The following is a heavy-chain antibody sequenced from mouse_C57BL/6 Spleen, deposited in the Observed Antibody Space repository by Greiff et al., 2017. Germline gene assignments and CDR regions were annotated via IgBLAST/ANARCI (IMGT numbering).Heavy chain of an antibody. Sequence: QVHVKQSGAELVKPGASVKISCKASGYAFSSYWMNWVKQRPGKGLEWIGQIYPGDGDTNYNGKFKGKATLTADKSSSTAYMQLSSLTSEDSAVYFCARHGTTVVAKGYFDYWGQGTTLTVSS. V-gene: IGHV1-80*01. CDR3: ARHGTTVVAKGYFDY. CDR1: GYAFSSYW. CDR2: IYPGDGDT. D-gene: IGHD1-1*01. J-gene: IGHJ2*01.